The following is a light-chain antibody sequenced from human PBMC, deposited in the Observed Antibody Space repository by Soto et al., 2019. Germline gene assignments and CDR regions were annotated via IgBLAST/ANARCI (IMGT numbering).Light chain of an antibody. V-gene: IGKV3-20*01. Sequence: IVLTQSPGTLSLSPGEGATLYCRASQSLTSNFLAWYQQKPGQAPRLLIYGASSRATGIPDRFSGSGSGTDFTLSISRLEPEDFAVYYCQQYGRSPWTFGQGTKVDIK. J-gene: IGKJ1*01. CDR1: QSLTSNF. CDR3: QQYGRSPWT. CDR2: GAS.